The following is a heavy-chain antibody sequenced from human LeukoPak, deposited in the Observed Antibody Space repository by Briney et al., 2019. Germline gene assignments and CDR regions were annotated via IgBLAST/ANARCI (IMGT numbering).Heavy chain of an antibody. J-gene: IGHJ6*03. CDR1: GYSFTSYW. V-gene: IGHV5-51*01. D-gene: IGHD4-17*01. CDR2: IYPGDSDT. CDR3: ASRHGDPPGGYYYMDV. Sequence: GESLKISCKGSGYSFTSYWIGWVRQLPGKGLEWIGIIYPGDSDTRYSPSFQGQVTISADKSISTAYLQWSSLKASDTAMYYCASRHGDPPGGYYYMDVWGKGTTATVSS.